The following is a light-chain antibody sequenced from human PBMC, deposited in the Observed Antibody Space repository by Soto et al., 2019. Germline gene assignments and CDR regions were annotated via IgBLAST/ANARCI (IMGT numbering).Light chain of an antibody. Sequence: QAVVTQPHSVSGSPGQSVTISCSGTSSDVGNYNYVSWYQHHPGKAPKLMIYAVTTRPSGVPDRFSGSKSGNTASLTISGLQAEDEADFYCCSYAGSYTWVFGGGTKLTVL. V-gene: IGLV2-11*01. CDR1: SSDVGNYNY. CDR2: AVT. J-gene: IGLJ3*02. CDR3: CSYAGSYTWV.